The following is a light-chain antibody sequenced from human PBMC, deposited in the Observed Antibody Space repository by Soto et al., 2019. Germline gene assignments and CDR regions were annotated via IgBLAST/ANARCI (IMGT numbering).Light chain of an antibody. Sequence: QSALTPPASVSGSPGQSITISCTGTSSDIGNYDFVSWYQQVPGTAPKAMIYEVSSRPSGVSNRFSGSKSGNTASLTISGLQAEDEAYYYCSSYTTRTSFILFGGGTKLTVL. J-gene: IGLJ2*01. V-gene: IGLV2-14*01. CDR1: SSDIGNYDF. CDR3: SSYTTRTSFIL. CDR2: EVS.